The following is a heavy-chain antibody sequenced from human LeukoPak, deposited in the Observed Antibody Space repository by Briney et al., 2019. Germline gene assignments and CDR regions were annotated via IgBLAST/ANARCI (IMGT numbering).Heavy chain of an antibody. CDR3: ARHWASDYGGSAYYYYGMDV. Sequence: SETLSLTCTVSGGSISSYYWSWIRQPPGKRLEWIGYIYYSGSTNYNPSLKSRVTISVDTSKNQFSLKLSSVTAADTAVYYCARHWASDYGGSAYYYYGMDVWGQGTTVTVSS. CDR1: GGSISSYY. V-gene: IGHV4-59*08. CDR2: IYYSGST. D-gene: IGHD4-23*01. J-gene: IGHJ6*02.